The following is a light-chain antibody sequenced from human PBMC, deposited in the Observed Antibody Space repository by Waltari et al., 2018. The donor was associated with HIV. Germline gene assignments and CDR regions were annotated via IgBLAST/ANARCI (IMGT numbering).Light chain of an antibody. Sequence: DIVMTQSPLSLPVTPGEPASISCRSSQRLLHRNGFNYVVCYLQKPGQSPQLLIYLGSNRASGVPDRFSGRGSGKDFTLKSRRVEAEDVGVYYCMQALQGVSFGGGTKVEIK. CDR3: MQALQGVS. CDR2: LGS. CDR1: QRLLHRNGFNY. J-gene: IGKJ4*01. V-gene: IGKV2-28*01.